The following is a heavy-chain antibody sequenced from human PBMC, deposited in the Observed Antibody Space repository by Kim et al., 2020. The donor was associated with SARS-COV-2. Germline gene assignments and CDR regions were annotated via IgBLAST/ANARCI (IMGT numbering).Heavy chain of an antibody. CDR3: ARGAKG. V-gene: IGHV3-74*01. J-gene: IGHJ4*02. CDR2: DGGST. Sequence: DGGSTSDADSLTGRFTISRDNARNTLYLQMNSLRAEDTAVYYCARGAKGWGQGTLVIVSS. D-gene: IGHD5-12*01.